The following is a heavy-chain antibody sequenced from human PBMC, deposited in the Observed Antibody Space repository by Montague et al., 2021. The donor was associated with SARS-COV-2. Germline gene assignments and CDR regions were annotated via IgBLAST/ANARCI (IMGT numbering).Heavy chain of an antibody. CDR2: ISYSGST. V-gene: IGHV4-59*01. CDR3: ATFRRTQLLSGTLYYGLDV. J-gene: IGHJ6*02. CDR1: GGSRRSYY. Sequence: SETLSLTCTVSGGSRRSYYWSWIRQPPARGRRGIGYISYSGSTNNNHHAQSRVTISIDTSKNNFTPRLSTVTAAATAVYYCATFRRTQLLSGTLYYGLDVWGQGTPVTVSS. D-gene: IGHD2-2*01.